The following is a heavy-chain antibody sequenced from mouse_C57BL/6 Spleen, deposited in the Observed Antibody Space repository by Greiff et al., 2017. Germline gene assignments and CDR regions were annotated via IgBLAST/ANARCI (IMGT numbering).Heavy chain of an antibody. J-gene: IGHJ1*03. CDR3: ARGDYDGSSYGYCDV. D-gene: IGHD1-1*01. Sequence: EVKLMESGGGLVKPGGSLKLSCAASGFTFSSYTMSWVRPTPEKRLEWVATISGGGGNTYYPDSVKGRFTISRDNATNTLYLQMRSLRSEDTDLYYCARGDYDGSSYGYCDVWGTGTTVTVSS. CDR2: ISGGGGNT. V-gene: IGHV5-9*01. CDR1: GFTFSSYT.